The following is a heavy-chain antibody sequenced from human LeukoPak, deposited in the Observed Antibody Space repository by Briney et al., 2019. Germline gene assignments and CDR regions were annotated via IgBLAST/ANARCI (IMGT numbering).Heavy chain of an antibody. J-gene: IGHJ4*02. CDR2: IYPGDSDT. Sequence: HGESLKISCKVPGYSFTSYWIAWVRQMPGKGLEWMGMIYPGDSDTRYSPSFQGQVTISADKSISTAYLQWNSLKASDTAMYYCARSLYSTDYWGQGTLVTVSS. D-gene: IGHD6-13*01. V-gene: IGHV5-51*01. CDR1: GYSFTSYW. CDR3: ARSLYSTDY.